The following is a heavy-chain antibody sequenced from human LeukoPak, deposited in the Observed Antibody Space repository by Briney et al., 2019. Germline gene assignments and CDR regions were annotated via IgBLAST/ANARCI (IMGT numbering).Heavy chain of an antibody. D-gene: IGHD3-10*01. J-gene: IGHJ4*02. CDR1: GYSFVLYG. Sequence: GASVKVSCKASGYSFVLYGISWVRQAPGEGPEWMGWISGSTGDTNYAQKFQGRVTMTTDTSTSTAYMELRSLRSDDTAVYYCARKYYYGSVDYWGQGTLVTVSS. V-gene: IGHV1-18*01. CDR3: ARKYYYGSVDY. CDR2: ISGSTGDT.